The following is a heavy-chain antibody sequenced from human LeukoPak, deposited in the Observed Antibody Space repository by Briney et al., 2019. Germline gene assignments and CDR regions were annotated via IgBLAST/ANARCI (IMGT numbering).Heavy chain of an antibody. CDR1: GGTFSSYA. J-gene: IGHJ6*03. D-gene: IGHD5-18*01. CDR2: IIPIFGTA. V-gene: IGHV1-69*01. CDR3: ASGGYSYYHYHYYYMDV. Sequence: GSSVKVSCKASGGTFSSYAISCVRQAPGQGLEWMGGIIPIFGTANYAQKFQGRVTITADESPSTAYIGLSSLRSEDTAVYYCASGGYSYYHYHYYYMDVWGKGTTVTVSS.